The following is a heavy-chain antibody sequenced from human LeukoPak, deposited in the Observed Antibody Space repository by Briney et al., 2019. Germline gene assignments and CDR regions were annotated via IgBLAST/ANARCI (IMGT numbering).Heavy chain of an antibody. Sequence: PGGSLRLSCAASGFTFSDYYMSWIRQAPGKGLEWVSYISSSGSTIYYADSVKGRFTISRDNAKNSLYLQMNSLRAEDTAVYYCARVAVAATGGPRTAWFDPWGQGTLVTVSS. J-gene: IGHJ5*02. D-gene: IGHD6-19*01. CDR3: ARVAVAATGGPRTAWFDP. CDR1: GFTFSDYY. CDR2: ISSSGSTI. V-gene: IGHV3-11*01.